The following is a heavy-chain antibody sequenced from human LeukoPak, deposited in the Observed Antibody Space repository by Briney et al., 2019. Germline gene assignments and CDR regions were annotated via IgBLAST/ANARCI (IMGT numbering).Heavy chain of an antibody. D-gene: IGHD6-19*01. Sequence: SETLSLTCAVYGGSFSGYYWSWIRQPPGKGLEWIGEINHSGSTNYNPSLKSRVTISVDTSKNQFSLKLSSVTAADTAVYYCARHPPIRTIAVAGLNWFDPWGQGTLVTVSS. CDR1: GGSFSGYY. CDR3: ARHPPIRTIAVAGLNWFDP. CDR2: INHSGST. V-gene: IGHV4-34*01. J-gene: IGHJ5*02.